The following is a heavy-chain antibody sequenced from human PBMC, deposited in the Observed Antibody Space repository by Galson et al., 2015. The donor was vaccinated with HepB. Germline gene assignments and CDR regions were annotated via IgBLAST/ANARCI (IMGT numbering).Heavy chain of an antibody. D-gene: IGHD3-10*01. CDR1: GYTFTSYA. Sequence: SVKVSCKASGYTFTSYAMNWVRQAPGQGLEWMGWINTNTGNPTYAQGFTGRFVSSLDTSVSTAYLQISSLKAEDTAVYYCARVGKSEVALLWFGELLSQTYYYGMDVWGQGTTVTVSS. CDR3: ARVGKSEVALLWFGELLSQTYYYGMDV. J-gene: IGHJ6*02. V-gene: IGHV7-4-1*02. CDR2: INTNTGNP.